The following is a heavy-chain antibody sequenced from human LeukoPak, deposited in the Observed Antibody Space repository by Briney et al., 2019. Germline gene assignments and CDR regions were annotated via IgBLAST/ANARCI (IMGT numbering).Heavy chain of an antibody. V-gene: IGHV4-30-4*01. J-gene: IGHJ4*02. Sequence: SETLSLTCTVSGASISPDYWSWIRQPPGKGLEWIGYIYYSGSTYYNPSLKSRVTISVDTSKNQFSLKLSSVTAADTAVYYCARGTQYYYDSSGYHFDYWGQGTLVTVSS. D-gene: IGHD3-22*01. CDR1: GASISPDY. CDR3: ARGTQYYYDSSGYHFDY. CDR2: IYYSGST.